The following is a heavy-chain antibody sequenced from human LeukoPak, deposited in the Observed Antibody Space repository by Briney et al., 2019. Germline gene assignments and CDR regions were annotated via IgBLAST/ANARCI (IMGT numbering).Heavy chain of an antibody. CDR3: ATYGDYGRNYHYYNMDV. CDR1: GFTFSTYA. D-gene: IGHD4-17*01. V-gene: IGHV3-23*01. Sequence: GGSLGLSCAASGFTFSTYAMNWVRQPPGKGLEWVSTISGGGDTYYADSVKGRFTISRDNSKNTLYLQMSSLRAEDTAVYYCATYGDYGRNYHYYNMDVWGQGTTVTVSS. J-gene: IGHJ6*02. CDR2: ISGGGDT.